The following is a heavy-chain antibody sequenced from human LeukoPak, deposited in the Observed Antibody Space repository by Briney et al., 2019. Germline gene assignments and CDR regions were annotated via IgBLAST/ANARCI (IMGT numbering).Heavy chain of an antibody. CDR3: ARSRSSHSNGYSYGLGPLFDY. D-gene: IGHD5-18*01. J-gene: IGHJ4*02. CDR1: GGSISSYY. V-gene: IGHV4-59*01. CDR2: IYYSGST. Sequence: SETLSLTCTVSGGSISSYYWSWIRQPPGKGLEWIGYIYYSGSTNYNPSLKSRVTISVDTSKNQFSLKLSSVTAAGTAVYYCARSRSSHSNGYSYGLGPLFDYWGQGTLVTVSS.